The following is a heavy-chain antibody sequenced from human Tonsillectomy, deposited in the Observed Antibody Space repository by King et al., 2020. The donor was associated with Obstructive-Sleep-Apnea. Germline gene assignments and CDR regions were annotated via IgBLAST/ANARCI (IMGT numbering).Heavy chain of an antibody. CDR1: GYSFTNFW. Sequence: EVQLVESGEEVKKPGESLKISCKGSGYSFTNFWIGWVRQMPGKGLEWLGIIYPGDSDTTYSPSFQGQVTISADRSISTAYLQWSSLKASDTAMYYCARALAQQYYYDSSHYGPFEYWGQGTLVTVSS. CDR3: ARALAQQYYYDSSHYGPFEY. CDR2: IYPGDSDT. V-gene: IGHV5-51*01. J-gene: IGHJ4*02. D-gene: IGHD3-22*01.